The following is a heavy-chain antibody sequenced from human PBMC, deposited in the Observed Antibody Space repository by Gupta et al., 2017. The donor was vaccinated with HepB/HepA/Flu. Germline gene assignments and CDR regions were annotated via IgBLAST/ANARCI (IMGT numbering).Heavy chain of an antibody. CDR2: IYYSGTT. CDR1: YDSINIPNYY. V-gene: IGHV4-39*01. CDR3: TRAKPYMGKSYYYMDV. Sequence: LQLQESGPGLVKPSETLSLTCSVSYDSINIPNYYWVWIRQAPGKGLEWIGNIYYSGTTDYNPSLQSRLTMSVDTSKNQFSLKLTSVTAADTAVYYCTRAKPYMGKSYYYMDVWGNGTTVTVSS. J-gene: IGHJ6*03. D-gene: IGHD3-16*01.